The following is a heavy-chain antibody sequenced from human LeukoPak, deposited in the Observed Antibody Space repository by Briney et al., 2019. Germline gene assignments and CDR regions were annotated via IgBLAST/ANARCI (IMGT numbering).Heavy chain of an antibody. CDR2: INPNSGGT. D-gene: IGHD2-2*02. CDR1: GYTFTGYY. V-gene: IGHV1-2*02. CDR3: AKANHCSSTSCYRDGWFDP. Sequence: GASVKVSCKASGYTFTGYYMHWVRQAPGQGLEWMGWINPNSGGTNYAQKFQGGVTMTRDTSISTAYMELSRLRSDDTAVYYCAKANHCSSTSCYRDGWFDPWGQGTPVTVSS. J-gene: IGHJ5*02.